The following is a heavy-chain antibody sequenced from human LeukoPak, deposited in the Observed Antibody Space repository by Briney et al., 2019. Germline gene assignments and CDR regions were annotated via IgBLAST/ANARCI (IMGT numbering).Heavy chain of an antibody. V-gene: IGHV5-10-1*01. CDR2: IDPSDSYT. CDR3: ARPILTGYYSDAFDI. J-gene: IGHJ3*02. D-gene: IGHD3-9*01. Sequence: PGESLKISCKGSGYSFTSCWISWVRQMPGKGLEWMGRIDPSDSYTNYSPSFQGHVTISADKSISTAYLQWSSLKASDTAMYYCARPILTGYYSDAFDIWGQGTMVTVSS. CDR1: GYSFTSCW.